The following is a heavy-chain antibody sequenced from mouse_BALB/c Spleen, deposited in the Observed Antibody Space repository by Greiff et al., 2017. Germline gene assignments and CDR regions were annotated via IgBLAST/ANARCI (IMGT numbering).Heavy chain of an antibody. V-gene: IGHV1-7*01. CDR1: GYTFTSYW. CDR3: ARVYGYGFAY. CDR2: INPSTGYT. D-gene: IGHD1-2*01. J-gene: IGHJ3*01. Sequence: QVQLKQSGAELAKPGASVKMSCKASGYTFTSYWMHWVKQRPGQGLEWIGYINPSTGYTEYNQKFKGKATLTVDKSSSTAYMHLSSLTSEDSAVYYCARVYGYGFAYWGQGTLVTVSA.